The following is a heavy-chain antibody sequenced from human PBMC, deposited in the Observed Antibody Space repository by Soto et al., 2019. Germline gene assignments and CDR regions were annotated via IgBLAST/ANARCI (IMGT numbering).Heavy chain of an antibody. V-gene: IGHV3-53*01. CDR1: GFTVSSSY. CDR2: IYIDGST. D-gene: IGHD1-20*01. Sequence: PVGSLRLSGAVSGFTVSSSYMSWVRLTPGKGLEWVSAIYIDGSTYYADSVRGRFTISRDISKDTLYLQMNSLRAEDMAVYFCARSYKWTGLFDHWGQGTLVTVSS. J-gene: IGHJ4*02. CDR3: ARSYKWTGLFDH.